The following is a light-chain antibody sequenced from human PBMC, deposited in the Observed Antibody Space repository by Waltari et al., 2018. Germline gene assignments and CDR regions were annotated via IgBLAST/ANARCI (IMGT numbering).Light chain of an antibody. Sequence: IVLTQSPGTLSLSPGGRATLSCRARESVSVDYLAWYHQKPGQAPRLLIYDASTRATGVPDRFSGSGSGTDFTLTISRLEPEDFAVYYCQQYGSLPWTFGQGTKVAIK. CDR3: QQYGSLPWT. CDR2: DAS. V-gene: IGKV3-20*01. J-gene: IGKJ1*01. CDR1: ESVSVDY.